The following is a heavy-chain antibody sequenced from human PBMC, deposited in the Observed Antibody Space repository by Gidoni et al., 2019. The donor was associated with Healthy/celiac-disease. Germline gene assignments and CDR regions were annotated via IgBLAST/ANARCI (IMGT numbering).Heavy chain of an antibody. CDR1: CASVSSGRYY. V-gene: IGHV4-61*01. D-gene: IGHD6-13*01. CDR2: IYYSGST. Sequence: QVHLQESGPGLVKPSETLSLTCTVSCASVSSGRYYWSWIRQPPGKGLEWIGYIYYSGSTNYNPSRKSRVTISVDTSKNQFSLKLSSVTAADTAVYYCAREGRGIAAHYFDYWGQGTLVTVSS. J-gene: IGHJ4*02. CDR3: AREGRGIAAHYFDY.